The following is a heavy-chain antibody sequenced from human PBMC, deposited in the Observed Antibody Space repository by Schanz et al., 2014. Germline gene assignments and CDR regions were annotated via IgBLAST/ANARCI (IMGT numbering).Heavy chain of an antibody. CDR2: ISGYTGDT. V-gene: IGHV1-18*01. CDR3: ARDNGRIPAANSFDY. J-gene: IGHJ4*02. D-gene: IGHD1-26*01. CDR1: GYDFHIYA. Sequence: QVQLVQSGDEVKKPGASVTVSCKASGYDFHIYAYSWVRQAPGQGPEWIGWISGYTGDTKYAQKFQHRVNMTTDRTTSTVYMELRSLRFDDTAVYFCARDNGRIPAANSFDYWGQGTRXTVSS.